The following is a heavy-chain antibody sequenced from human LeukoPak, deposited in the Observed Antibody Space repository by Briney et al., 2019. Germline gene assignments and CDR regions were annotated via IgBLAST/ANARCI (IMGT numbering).Heavy chain of an antibody. CDR2: ISSSGNYI. J-gene: IGHJ4*02. CDR1: RFTFSSYS. Sequence: GALRLSCAASRFTFSSYSMNWVRQAPGKGLERVSSISSSGNYIYYADSVKGRFTISRDNAKNSLYLQMNSLRAEDTAVYYCARDSIQQQLVLEDRGYPYYFEHWGQGTLVTVSS. V-gene: IGHV3-21*01. D-gene: IGHD6-13*01. CDR3: ARDSIQQQLVLEDRGYPYYFEH.